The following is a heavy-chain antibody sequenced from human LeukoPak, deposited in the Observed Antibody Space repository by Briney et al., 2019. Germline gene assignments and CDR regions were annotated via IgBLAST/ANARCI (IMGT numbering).Heavy chain of an antibody. CDR3: AKRTVDTAMARFDY. D-gene: IGHD5-18*01. CDR1: GFTFSSYA. V-gene: IGHV3-23*01. CDR2: ISGSGGST. Sequence: GGSLRLSCAASGFTFSSYAMSWVRQAPGEGLEWVSAISGSGGSTYYADSVKGRFTISRANSKNTLYLQMNSLRAEDTAVYYCAKRTVDTAMARFDYWGQGTLVTVSS. J-gene: IGHJ4*02.